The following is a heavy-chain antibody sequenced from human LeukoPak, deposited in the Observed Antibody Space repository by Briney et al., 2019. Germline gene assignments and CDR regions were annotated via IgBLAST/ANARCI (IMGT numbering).Heavy chain of an antibody. CDR3: AREEGSGSYYYDSSGSDAFDI. Sequence: PGRSLRLSCAASGFTFSSYAMHWVRQAPGKGLEWVAVISYDGSNKYYADSVKGRFTISRDNSKNTLYLQMNSLRAEDTAVYYCAREEGSGSYYYDSSGSDAFDIWGQGTMVTVSS. CDR1: GFTFSSYA. D-gene: IGHD3-22*01. J-gene: IGHJ3*02. CDR2: ISYDGSNK. V-gene: IGHV3-30-3*01.